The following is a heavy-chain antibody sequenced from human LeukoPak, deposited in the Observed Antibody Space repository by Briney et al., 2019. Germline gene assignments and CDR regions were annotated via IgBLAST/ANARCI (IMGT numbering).Heavy chain of an antibody. CDR3: AKKVVTQPGPAYFQH. V-gene: IGHV3-23*01. CDR2: IVASGGST. Sequence: GGSLRLSCAASGFTLSDYSMNWVHQAPRKGLEWVSSIVASGGSTYYADSVKGRFTISRDNSKNTLYLQMNSLRAEDTAVYYCAKKVVTQPGPAYFQHWGQGALVTVSS. J-gene: IGHJ1*01. D-gene: IGHD4-23*01. CDR1: GFTLSDYS.